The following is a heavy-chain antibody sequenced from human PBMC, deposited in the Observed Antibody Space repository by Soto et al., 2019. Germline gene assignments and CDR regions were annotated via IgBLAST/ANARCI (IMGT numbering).Heavy chain of an antibody. J-gene: IGHJ4*02. V-gene: IGHV4-4*02. CDR3: ARGRWRQWLVHFDY. Sequence: PSGTLSLTCAGSGGSISSSNWWSWVRQPPGKGLEWIGEIYHSGSTNYTPSLKSRVTISVDKSKNQFSLKLSSVTAADPAVYYCARGRWRQWLVHFDYWGQGTLVTVS. CDR1: GGSISSSNW. CDR2: IYHSGST. D-gene: IGHD6-19*01.